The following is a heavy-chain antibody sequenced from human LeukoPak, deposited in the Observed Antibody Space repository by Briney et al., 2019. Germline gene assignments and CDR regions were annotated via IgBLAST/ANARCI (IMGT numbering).Heavy chain of an antibody. CDR3: TTLLSSIAARRADY. CDR2: IKSKTDGGTT. V-gene: IGHV3-15*01. J-gene: IGHJ4*02. CDR1: GFTFSNAW. Sequence: RGSLRLSCAASGFTFSNAWMSWVRQAPGKGLEWVGRIKSKTDGGTTDYAAPVKGRFIISRDDSKNTLYLQMNSLKTEDTAVYYCTTLLSSIAARRADYWGQGTLVTVSS. D-gene: IGHD6-6*01.